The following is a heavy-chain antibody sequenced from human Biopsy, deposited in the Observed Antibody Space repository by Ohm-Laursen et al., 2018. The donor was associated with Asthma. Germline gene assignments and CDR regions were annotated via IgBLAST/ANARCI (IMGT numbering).Heavy chain of an antibody. CDR3: ARQSGQDYGDSSGFDI. V-gene: IGHV3-30*03. CDR1: GFVFSQCG. J-gene: IGHJ3*02. CDR2: VSSDGHNK. Sequence: SLRLSCSASGFVFSQCGMHWVRQGPGKGLEWVTLVSSDGHNKYYEDSVKGRFTISRDNSRNRLYLQINRLTVEDSAVYFCARQSGQDYGDSSGFDIWGQGTKVAVSS. D-gene: IGHD3-22*01.